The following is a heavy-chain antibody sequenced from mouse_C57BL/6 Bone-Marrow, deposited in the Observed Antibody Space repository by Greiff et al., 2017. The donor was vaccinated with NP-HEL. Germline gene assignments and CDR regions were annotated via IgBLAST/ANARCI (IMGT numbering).Heavy chain of an antibody. D-gene: IGHD2-2*01. CDR1: GYTFTSYW. V-gene: IGHV1-61*01. J-gene: IGHJ2*01. Sequence: QVQLQQPGAELVRPGSSVKLSCKASGYTFTSYWMDWVKQRPGQGLEWIGNIYPSDSETHYNQKFKDKATLTVDKSSSTAYMQLSSLTSEDSAVYYCARGKAMVTTGDFDYWGQGTTLTVSS. CDR3: ARGKAMVTTGDFDY. CDR2: IYPSDSET.